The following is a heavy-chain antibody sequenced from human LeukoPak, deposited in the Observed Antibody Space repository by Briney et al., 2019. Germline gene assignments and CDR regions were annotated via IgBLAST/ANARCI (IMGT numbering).Heavy chain of an antibody. CDR3: ARQSISGSSLSYFDY. V-gene: IGHV4-59*01. CDR2: IYGSGST. Sequence: SETLSLTCTVSGGSISSYYWSWIRQPPGKGLEWIGNIYGSGSTNYNPSLKSRVTISVDTSKNQYSLKLSSVTAADTAVYYCARQSISGSSLSYFDYWGQGTLVNVSS. D-gene: IGHD3-22*01. J-gene: IGHJ4*02. CDR1: GGSISSYY.